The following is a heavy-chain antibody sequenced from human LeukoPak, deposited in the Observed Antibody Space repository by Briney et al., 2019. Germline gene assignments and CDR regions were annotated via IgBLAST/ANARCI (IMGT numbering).Heavy chain of an antibody. CDR3: GRDSFETDIDY. D-gene: IGHD1-14*01. Sequence: GGSLRLSCAASGFSFSTYWMSWVRQAPGKGLEWVANIKDDGSETYYVDSLRGRFTISRDNVKNSLYLQINSLRAEDTAVYYCGRDSFETDIDYWGQGTLVTVSS. CDR2: IKDDGSET. V-gene: IGHV3-7*01. CDR1: GFSFSTYW. J-gene: IGHJ4*02.